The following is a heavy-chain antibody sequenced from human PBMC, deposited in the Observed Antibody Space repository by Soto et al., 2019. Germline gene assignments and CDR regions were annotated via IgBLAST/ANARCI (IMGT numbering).Heavy chain of an antibody. J-gene: IGHJ4*02. V-gene: IGHV4-30-4*01. D-gene: IGHD3-3*01. CDR1: GGSISSGDYY. CDR2: IYYSGST. CDR3: AREEGGRSPRSTIFDY. Sequence: QVQLQESGPGLVKPSQTLSLTCTVSGGSISSGDYYWSWIRQPPGKGLEWIGYIYYSGSTYYNPSLKSRVPVSVDRYTNQFAPTLSFVNAADTAVYYGAREEGGRSPRSTIFDYWGQGTLVTVSS.